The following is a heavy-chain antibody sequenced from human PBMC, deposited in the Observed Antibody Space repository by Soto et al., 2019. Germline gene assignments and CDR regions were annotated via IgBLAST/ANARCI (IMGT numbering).Heavy chain of an antibody. CDR2: IIPSFGTA. V-gene: IGHV1-69*13. CDR3: ARGKGFGELKPDDAFDI. Sequence: SLRFSCRASGCTFISLCMHWVQQPAGQALEWMGTIIPSFGTASYAQKFQGRATITADASTSTAYMELSSLRSEDTAVYYCARGKGFGELKPDDAFDIWGQGTMVTVSS. J-gene: IGHJ3*02. D-gene: IGHD3-10*01. CDR1: GCTFISLC.